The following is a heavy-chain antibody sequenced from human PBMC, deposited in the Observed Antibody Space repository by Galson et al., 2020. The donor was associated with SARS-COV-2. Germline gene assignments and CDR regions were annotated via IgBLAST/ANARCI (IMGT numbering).Heavy chain of an antibody. CDR3: ARGEVQTLDY. Sequence: SVKVSCKTSGGSFSNYDINWVRQAPGQGLEWMGGIIHIFDTAKYARKFQGRVTITADESATTAYMELTNLRSEDTAVYFCARGEVQTLDYWGQGTLVTVSS. CDR2: IIHIFDTA. CDR1: GGSFSNYD. V-gene: IGHV1-69*13. J-gene: IGHJ4*02. D-gene: IGHD3-16*01.